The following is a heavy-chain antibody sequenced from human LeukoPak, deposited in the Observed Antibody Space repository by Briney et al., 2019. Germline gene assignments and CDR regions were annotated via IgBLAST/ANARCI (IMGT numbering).Heavy chain of an antibody. CDR2: IYYSGST. V-gene: IGHV4-59*08. Sequence: PSETLSLTCTVSGGSISSYYWSWIRQPPGKGLEWIGYIYYSGSTNYNPSLKSRVTISVDTSKNQFSLKLSSVTAADTAVYYCARHGYSSRGFDYWGQGTLVTVSS. J-gene: IGHJ4*02. CDR3: ARHGYSSRGFDY. D-gene: IGHD6-13*01. CDR1: GGSISSYY.